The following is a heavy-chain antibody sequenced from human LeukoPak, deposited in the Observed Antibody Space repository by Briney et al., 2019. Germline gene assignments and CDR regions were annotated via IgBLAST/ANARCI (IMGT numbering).Heavy chain of an antibody. Sequence: SETLSLTCTVSGGSISSGSYYWGWIRQPPGKGLEWIGSIYYSGSTYYNPSLKSRVTISLDTSKNQFSLKLSSVTAADTAVYYCAKCRNYYGSGNFDYWGQGTLVTVSS. J-gene: IGHJ4*02. CDR1: GGSISSGSYY. V-gene: IGHV4-39*01. CDR3: AKCRNYYGSGNFDY. D-gene: IGHD3-10*01. CDR2: IYYSGST.